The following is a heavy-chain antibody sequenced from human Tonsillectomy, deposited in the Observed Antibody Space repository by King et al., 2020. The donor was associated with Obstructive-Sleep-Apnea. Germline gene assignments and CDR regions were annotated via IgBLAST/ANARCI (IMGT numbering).Heavy chain of an antibody. CDR3: ANGTYYDYVWGSKKTNSFDY. CDR1: GFTVSSYA. V-gene: IGHV3-23*04. Sequence: EVQLVESGGGLVQPGGSLRLSCAASGFTVSSYAMSWVRQAPGKGLEWVSAISGSGGSTYYADSVKGRFTISRDNSKNTLYLQMNSLRAEGTAVYYCANGTYYDYVWGSKKTNSFDYWGQGTLVTVSS. J-gene: IGHJ4*02. D-gene: IGHD3-16*01. CDR2: ISGSGGST.